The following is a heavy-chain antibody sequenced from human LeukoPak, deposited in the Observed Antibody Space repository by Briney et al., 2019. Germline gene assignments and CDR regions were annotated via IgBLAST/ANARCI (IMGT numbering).Heavy chain of an antibody. CDR2: ISISISHM. D-gene: IGHD1-26*01. CDR1: GFTFNSYS. V-gene: IGHV3-21*01. J-gene: IGHJ1*01. Sequence: GGSLRLSCAASGFTFNSYSMYWVRQDPGKGLEWVSSISISISHMFYADSVKGRFSISRDNANNSLYLQMNSLRAEDTAVYYCVRDSGSSYGYYFLHWGQGTLVTVSS. CDR3: VRDSGSSYGYYFLH.